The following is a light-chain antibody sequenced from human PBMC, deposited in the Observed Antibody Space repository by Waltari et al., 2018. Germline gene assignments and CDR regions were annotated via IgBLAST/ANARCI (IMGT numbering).Light chain of an antibody. CDR3: CSYAGSGTLI. V-gene: IGLV2-23*02. CDR2: DVS. J-gene: IGLJ2*01. CDR1: SSAVGGSNY. Sequence: QSALTQPASVSGSPGQSITISCPGTSSAVGGSNYLSWYQHHPGKAPKLMIYDVSKRPSGVSNRFSGAKSGNTASLTISGLQAEDEADYYCCSYAGSGTLIFGGGTKLTVL.